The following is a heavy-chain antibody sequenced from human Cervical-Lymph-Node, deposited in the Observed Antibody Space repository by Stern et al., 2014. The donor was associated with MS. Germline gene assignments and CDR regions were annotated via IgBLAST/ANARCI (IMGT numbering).Heavy chain of an antibody. V-gene: IGHV4-61*01. CDR1: GCPVSSGSYY. CDR3: ARDRLDSSHPLDY. Sequence: QVQLQESGPGLVKPSETLSLTCTVSGCPVSSGSYYWIRLRPPPGKGLEWIGYIYYSGSTTYNPSLKSRVTISVDTSKNQFSLKLSSVTAADTAVYYCARDRLDSSHPLDYWGQGTLVTVSS. J-gene: IGHJ4*02. D-gene: IGHD3-22*01. CDR2: IYYSGST.